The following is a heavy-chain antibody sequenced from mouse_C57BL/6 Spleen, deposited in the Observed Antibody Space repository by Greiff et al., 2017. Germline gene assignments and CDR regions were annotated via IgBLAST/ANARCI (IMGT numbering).Heavy chain of an antibody. CDR2: INPGSGGA. CDR3: ARGDYGSSYWFAY. Sequence: QVKLLQSGAELVRPGPSVKVSCPASGYAFTNYLIEWVKQRPGQGLEWIGVINPGSGGANYHEMLKGKATLTADKSSSAAYMQLIILTSEDSAVYFCARGDYGSSYWFAYWGQGTLVTVSA. CDR1: GYAFTNYL. V-gene: IGHV1-54*01. D-gene: IGHD1-1*01. J-gene: IGHJ3*01.